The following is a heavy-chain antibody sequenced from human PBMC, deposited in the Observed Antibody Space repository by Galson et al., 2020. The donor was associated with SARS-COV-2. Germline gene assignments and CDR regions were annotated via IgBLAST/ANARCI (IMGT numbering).Heavy chain of an antibody. Sequence: ASVKVSCKASGYTFTSYGISWVRQAPGQGLEWMGWISAYNGNTNYAQKLQGRVTMTTDTSTRTAYMELRSLRSDDTAVYYCARSGLYDYVWGSYRHTYIDYWGQGTLVTVSS. D-gene: IGHD3-16*02. CDR1: GYTFTSYG. CDR3: ARSGLYDYVWGSYRHTYIDY. V-gene: IGHV1-18*01. CDR2: ISAYNGNT. J-gene: IGHJ4*02.